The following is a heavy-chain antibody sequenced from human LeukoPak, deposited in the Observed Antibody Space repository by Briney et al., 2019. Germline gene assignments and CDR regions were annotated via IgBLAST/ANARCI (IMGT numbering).Heavy chain of an antibody. D-gene: IGHD6-13*01. CDR3: AKVPPSITAAGNWLDP. CDR2: INPDTGGT. J-gene: IGHJ5*02. Sequence: GASVKVSCKASGYTFTGYYIHWVRQAPGQGLEWMGRINPDTGGTDYARKFQGRITMTRDTSITTAYMELSRLTSDDTAMYYCAKVPPSITAAGNWLDPWGQGALVTVSS. CDR1: GYTFTGYY. V-gene: IGHV1-2*06.